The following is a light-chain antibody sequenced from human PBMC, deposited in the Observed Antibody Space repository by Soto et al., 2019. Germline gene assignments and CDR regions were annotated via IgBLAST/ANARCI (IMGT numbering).Light chain of an antibody. V-gene: IGKV3-15*01. CDR1: QSVSNN. Sequence: EIVMTHSPATLSVSPGERATLSCRASQSVSNNLAWYQQKPGQAPRLLIYGASTRATAIPARFSGSGSGTDFTLTISGLQSEDFAVYYCQQYNNWPQTFGQGTKVEIK. CDR2: GAS. J-gene: IGKJ1*01. CDR3: QQYNNWPQT.